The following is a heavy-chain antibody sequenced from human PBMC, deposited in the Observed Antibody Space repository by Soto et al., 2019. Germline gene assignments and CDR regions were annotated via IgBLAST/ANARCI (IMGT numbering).Heavy chain of an antibody. CDR2: IYYSGST. Sequence: QLQLQESGPGLVKPSETLSLTCTVSGGSISSSSYYWGWIRQPPGKGLEWIGSIYYSGSTYYNPSLKSRVTISVDTSKNQFSLKLSSVTAADTAVYYCARRSIVVVVDATPGAFDIWGQGTMVTVSS. J-gene: IGHJ3*02. D-gene: IGHD2-15*01. CDR1: GGSISSSSYY. V-gene: IGHV4-39*01. CDR3: ARRSIVVVVDATPGAFDI.